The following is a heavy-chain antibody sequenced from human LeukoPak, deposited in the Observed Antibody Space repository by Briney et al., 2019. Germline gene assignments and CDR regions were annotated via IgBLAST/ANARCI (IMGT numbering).Heavy chain of an antibody. V-gene: IGHV1-69*04. J-gene: IGHJ4*02. CDR2: IIPILGIA. Sequence: SVKVSCKVSGYTLTELSMHWVRQAPGQGLEWIGRIIPILGIANYAQKFQGRVTITADKSTSTAYMELSSLRSEDTAVCYCARDTYGSGSYYMIFDYWGQGALVTVSS. CDR3: ARDTYGSGSYYMIFDY. CDR1: GYTLTELS. D-gene: IGHD3-10*01.